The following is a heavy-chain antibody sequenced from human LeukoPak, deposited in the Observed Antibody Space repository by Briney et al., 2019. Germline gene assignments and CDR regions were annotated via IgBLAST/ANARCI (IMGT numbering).Heavy chain of an antibody. CDR3: TRDQTLSGSGPHFGD. Sequence: PGGSLRLSCAASGFTFSSNWMHWVRQTPGKGLLWVSRINMDGTTTTYADSVKGRFTIPRDNAKNTLYLQMNSLTVEDTAVYYCTRDQTLSGSGPHFGDWGQGTLVTVSS. CDR2: INMDGTTT. J-gene: IGHJ4*02. V-gene: IGHV3-74*01. D-gene: IGHD6-19*01. CDR1: GFTFSSNW.